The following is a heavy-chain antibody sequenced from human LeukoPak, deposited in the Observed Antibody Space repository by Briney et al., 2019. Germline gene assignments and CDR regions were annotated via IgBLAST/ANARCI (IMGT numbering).Heavy chain of an antibody. CDR2: IKQDGSEK. CDR1: TFTLNNYW. V-gene: IGHV3-7*01. CDR3: AKDRGGGNYDAFDI. Sequence: GGSLRLSCTASTFTLNNYWMSWVRQAPGKGLEWVANIKQDGSEKYHVDSVKGRFTISRDNAKNSLYLQMNSLRVEDTAVYYCAKDRGGGNYDAFDIWSQGTMVTVSS. J-gene: IGHJ3*02. D-gene: IGHD2-21*01.